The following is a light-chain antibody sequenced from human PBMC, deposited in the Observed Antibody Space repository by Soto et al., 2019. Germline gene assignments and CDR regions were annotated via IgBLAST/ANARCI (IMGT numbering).Light chain of an antibody. CDR1: SSNIGAGYD. CDR3: QSYDSSLSVYV. Sequence: QAVVTQPPSVSGAPGQRVTISCTGSSSNIGAGYDVHWYQQLPGTAPKLLIYGNSNRPSGVPDRFSGSKSGTSASLAITGRQAEDVDEYYRQSYDSSLSVYVFGTGTKVTVL. J-gene: IGLJ1*01. V-gene: IGLV1-40*01. CDR2: GNS.